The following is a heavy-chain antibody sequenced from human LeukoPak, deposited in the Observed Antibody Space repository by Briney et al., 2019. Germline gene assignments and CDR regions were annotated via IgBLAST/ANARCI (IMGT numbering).Heavy chain of an antibody. CDR2: ISYGGST. CDR1: GGSISSSSHY. D-gene: IGHD3-22*01. Sequence: SETLSLTCTVSGGSISSSSHYWCWIRQPPGKGLEWIGSISYGGSTYYNPSLKSRATISVDTSKNRFSLKLSSLTAADTAVYYCARRYYYDSSGYSWGQGTLVTVSA. J-gene: IGHJ4*02. V-gene: IGHV4-39*01. CDR3: ARRYYYDSSGYS.